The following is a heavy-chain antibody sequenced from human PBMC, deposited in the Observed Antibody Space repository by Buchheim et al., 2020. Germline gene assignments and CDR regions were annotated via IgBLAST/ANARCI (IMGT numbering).Heavy chain of an antibody. D-gene: IGHD3-22*01. J-gene: IGHJ3*02. Sequence: QLQLQESGPGLVKPSETLSLTCTVSGGSISSSSYYWGWIRQPPGKGLEWIGSIYYSGSTYYNPSLKSRVTISVDTSKNQFSLKLSSVTAADTAVYYCARAERVNYYDSSRHDAFDIWGQGT. CDR2: IYYSGST. CDR3: ARAERVNYYDSSRHDAFDI. CDR1: GGSISSSSYY. V-gene: IGHV4-39*07.